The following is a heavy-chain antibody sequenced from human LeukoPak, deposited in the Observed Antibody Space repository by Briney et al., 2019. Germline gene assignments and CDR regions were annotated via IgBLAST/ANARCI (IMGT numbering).Heavy chain of an antibody. J-gene: IGHJ5*02. CDR3: ARGLTTVTTFNWFDP. V-gene: IGHV4-34*01. D-gene: IGHD4-17*01. CDR2: INHSGST. CDR1: GGSFSGYF. Sequence: SETLSLTCAVYGGSFSGYFWSWIRQPPGKGLEWIGEINHSGSTNYNPSLKSRVTISVDTSKNRFSLKLSSVTAADTAVYSCARGLTTVTTFNWFDPWGQGTLVAVSS.